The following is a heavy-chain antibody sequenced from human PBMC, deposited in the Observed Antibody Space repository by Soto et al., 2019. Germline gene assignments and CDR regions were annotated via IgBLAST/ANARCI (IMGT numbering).Heavy chain of an antibody. V-gene: IGHV1-2*04. CDR3: ARLRIAAAGDDY. J-gene: IGHJ4*02. CDR2: INPHSGGT. CDR1: GYTFTGYY. D-gene: IGHD6-13*01. Sequence: QVQLVQSGAEVNKPGASVKVSCKASGYTFTGYYMHWVRQPPGQRLEWMGWINPHSGGTNYAQKFQGWVTITRDTSTSTDYMELSRLSSDDTAVYYCARLRIAAAGDDYWGQGTLVTVSS.